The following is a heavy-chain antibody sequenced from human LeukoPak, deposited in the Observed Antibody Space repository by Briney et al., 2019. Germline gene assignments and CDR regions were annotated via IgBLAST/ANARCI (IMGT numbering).Heavy chain of an antibody. CDR3: ARGRSYYGSGSYPYYYYYYYMDV. Sequence: ASVKVSCKASGYTFTDYYMHWVRQAPGQGLEWMGWINLNSRGTNYAQKFQGRVTMTRDTSISTAYMELSRLRSDDTAVYYCARGRSYYGSGSYPYYYYYYYMDVWGKGTTVTVSS. CDR2: INLNSRGT. J-gene: IGHJ6*03. CDR1: GYTFTDYY. D-gene: IGHD3-10*01. V-gene: IGHV1-2*02.